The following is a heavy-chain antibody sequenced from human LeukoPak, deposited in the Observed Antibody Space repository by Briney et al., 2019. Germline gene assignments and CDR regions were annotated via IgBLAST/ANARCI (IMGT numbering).Heavy chain of an antibody. CDR2: ISGSGGTT. J-gene: IGHJ3*02. D-gene: IGHD2-15*01. CDR3: AKDPELLGAFDI. CDR1: GFTFSSYA. V-gene: IGHV3-23*01. Sequence: GGSLRLSCAASGFTFSSYAMSWVRQAPGKGLEWVSAISGSGGTTYYADSVKGRFTISRDNSKNTLYLQMNRLRAEDTAVYYCAKDPELLGAFDIWGQGTMVTVSS.